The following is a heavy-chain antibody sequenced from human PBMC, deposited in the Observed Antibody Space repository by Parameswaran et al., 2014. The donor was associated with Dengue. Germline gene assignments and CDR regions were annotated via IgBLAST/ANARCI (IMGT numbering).Heavy chain of an antibody. Sequence: VRQAPGKGLEWFGYIYYSGSTNYNPSLKSRVTISVDTSKNQFSLKLSSVTAADTAVYYCARHDSSGYHPIDHTFDIWGQGTMVTVSS. CDR2: IYYSGST. CDR3: ARHDSSGYHPIDHTFDI. V-gene: IGHV4-59*08. J-gene: IGHJ3*02. D-gene: IGHD3-22*01.